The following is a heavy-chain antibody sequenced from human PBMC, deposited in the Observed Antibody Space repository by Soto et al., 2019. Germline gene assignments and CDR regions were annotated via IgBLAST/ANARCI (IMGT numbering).Heavy chain of an antibody. Sequence: SETLSLTCAGSGGSISSSNWWSWVRQPPGKGLEWIGEIYHSGSTNYNPSLKSRVTISVDKSKNQFSLKLSSVTAADTAVYYCARGTSYDFWSGYYYFDYWGQGTLVTVSS. CDR1: GGSISSSNW. CDR2: IYHSGST. J-gene: IGHJ4*02. V-gene: IGHV4-4*02. CDR3: ARGTSYDFWSGYYYFDY. D-gene: IGHD3-3*01.